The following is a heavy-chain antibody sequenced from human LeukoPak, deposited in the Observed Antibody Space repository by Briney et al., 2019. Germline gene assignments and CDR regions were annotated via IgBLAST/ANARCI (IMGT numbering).Heavy chain of an antibody. CDR1: GGSISSYY. V-gene: IGHV4-59*12. CDR3: ARGGQQLVLDY. J-gene: IGHJ4*02. Sequence: SETLSLTRTVSGGSISSYYWSWIRQPPGKGLEWIGYIYYSGSTNYNPSLKSRVTTSVDTSKNQFSLKLSSVTAADTAVYYCARGGQQLVLDYWGQGTLVTVSS. CDR2: IYYSGST. D-gene: IGHD6-13*01.